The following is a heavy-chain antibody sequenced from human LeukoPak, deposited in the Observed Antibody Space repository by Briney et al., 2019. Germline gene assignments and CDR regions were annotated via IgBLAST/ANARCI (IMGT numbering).Heavy chain of an antibody. D-gene: IGHD6-13*01. CDR3: ARGRVFARGSSYWFDP. Sequence: SETLSLTCTVSGGSISSYYWSWIRQPAGKGLEWIGRIYTSGSTNYNPSLKSRVTMSVDTSQNQFSLKLSSVTAADTAVYYCARGRVFARGSSYWFDPWGQGTLVTVSS. CDR1: GGSISSYY. V-gene: IGHV4-4*07. J-gene: IGHJ5*02. CDR2: IYTSGST.